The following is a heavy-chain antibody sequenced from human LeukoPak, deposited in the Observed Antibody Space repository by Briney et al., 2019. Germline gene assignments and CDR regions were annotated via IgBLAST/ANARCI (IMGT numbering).Heavy chain of an antibody. V-gene: IGHV3-33*08. Sequence: GGSLRLSCAASGFTFSSYSMNWVRQAPGKGLEWVAVIWYDGSNKYYADSVKGRFTISRDNSKNTLYLQMNSLRAEDTAVYYCARDRAAAGIVGDWGIYYYYYYGMDVWGQGTTVTVSS. J-gene: IGHJ6*02. CDR2: IWYDGSNK. CDR3: ARDRAAAGIVGDWGIYYYYYYGMDV. D-gene: IGHD6-13*01. CDR1: GFTFSSYS.